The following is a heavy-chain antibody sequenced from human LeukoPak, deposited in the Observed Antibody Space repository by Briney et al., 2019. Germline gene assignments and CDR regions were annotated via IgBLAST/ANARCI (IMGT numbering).Heavy chain of an antibody. CDR2: ISSNGGST. J-gene: IGHJ5*02. CDR1: GFTFSSYA. V-gene: IGHV3-64*01. D-gene: IGHD4-17*01. CDR3: ARGRRATVTTFWFDP. Sequence: GGPLRLSCAASGFTFSSYAMHWVRQAPGKGLEYVSAISSNGGSTYYANSVKGRFTISRDNSKNTLYLQMGSLRAEDMAVYYCARGRRATVTTFWFDPWGQGTLVTVSS.